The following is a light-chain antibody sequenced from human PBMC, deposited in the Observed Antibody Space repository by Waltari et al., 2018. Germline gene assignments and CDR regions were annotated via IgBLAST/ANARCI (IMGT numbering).Light chain of an antibody. CDR2: DVT. CDR3: SSYSSISTLV. V-gene: IGLV2-14*03. J-gene: IGLJ2*01. CDR1: SSDIGGFNY. Sequence: QSALTQPASVSGSPGQSITLPCTGTSSDIGGFNYVSWYQQHPGEAPKLMIYDVTQRPSGVSNRFSGSTSGSTASLTISGLQAGDEAHYYCSSYSSISTLVFGGGTKLSVL.